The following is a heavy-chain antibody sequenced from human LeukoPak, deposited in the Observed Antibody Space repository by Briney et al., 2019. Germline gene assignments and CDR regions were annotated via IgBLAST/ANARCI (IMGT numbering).Heavy chain of an antibody. Sequence: SETLSLTCTVSGGAITNYYWSWIRQPPGKGLEWIGYMYYSGSTNYNPSLKSRVTMSVDTSKNQFSLKLSSVTAADTAVYYCARVRAFGVFGVVIIPPYFDYWGQGTLVTVSS. J-gene: IGHJ4*02. CDR3: ARVRAFGVFGVVIIPPYFDY. CDR2: MYYSGST. V-gene: IGHV4-59*12. D-gene: IGHD3-3*01. CDR1: GGAITNYY.